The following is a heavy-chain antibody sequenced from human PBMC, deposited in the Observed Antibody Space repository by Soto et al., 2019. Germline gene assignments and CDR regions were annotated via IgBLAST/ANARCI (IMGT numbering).Heavy chain of an antibody. J-gene: IGHJ4*01. Sequence: GWSWVRQSPSRGLEWLGRTYYRSKWYYEYAVSVRGRITINPDTSKNQYSLQLNSVTPEDTAVYFCARGEQYSGRIFDYWGQGTLVTVSS. CDR2: TYYRSKWYY. V-gene: IGHV6-1*01. CDR1: G. D-gene: IGHD1-26*01. CDR3: ARGEQYSGRIFDY.